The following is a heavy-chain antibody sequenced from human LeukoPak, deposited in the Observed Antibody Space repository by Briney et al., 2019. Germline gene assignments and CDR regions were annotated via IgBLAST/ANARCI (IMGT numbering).Heavy chain of an antibody. CDR2: IYYSGSA. J-gene: IGHJ5*02. V-gene: IGHV4-59*12. D-gene: IGHD6-13*01. CDR1: GGSISSYY. CDR3: ARKISAAGSRWFDP. Sequence: SETLSLTCTVSGGSISSYYWSWIRQPPGKGLEWIGYIYYSGSANYNPSLKSRVTISVDTSKNHFSLKLSSVTAADTAVYYCARKISAAGSRWFDPWGQGTLVTVSS.